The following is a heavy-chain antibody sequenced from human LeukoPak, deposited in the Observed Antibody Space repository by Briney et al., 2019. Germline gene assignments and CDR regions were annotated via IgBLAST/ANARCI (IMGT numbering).Heavy chain of an antibody. CDR3: ARPHYYGSGDYYMVYYDY. D-gene: IGHD3-10*01. V-gene: IGHV1-2*02. CDR2: IDPNSGGT. J-gene: IGHJ4*02. CDR1: GYTFTDYW. Sequence: GASVKVSCKAPGYTFTDYWMQWVRQAPGQGLEWMGWIDPNSGGTNYAQKFQGRVTMSTDTAIRTAYMELSGLTSDDTAAYFCARPHYYGSGDYYMVYYDYWGQGTLVTVSS.